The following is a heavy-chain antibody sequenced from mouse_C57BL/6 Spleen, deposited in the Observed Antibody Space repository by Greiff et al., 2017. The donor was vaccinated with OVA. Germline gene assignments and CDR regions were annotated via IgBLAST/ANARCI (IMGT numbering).Heavy chain of an antibody. V-gene: IGHV1-50*01. J-gene: IGHJ2*01. CDR1: GYTFTSYW. CDR2: IDTSDSYT. D-gene: IGHD2-14*01. Sequence: QVQLKQSGAELVKPGASVKLSCKASGYTFTSYWMQWVKQRPGQGLEWIGEIDTSDSYTNYHQKFKGTATLTVDTSSSTAYMQLSSLTSEDSAVYYCARWYAGWDYFGYRGQGTTPPVTS. CDR3: ARWYAGWDYFGY.